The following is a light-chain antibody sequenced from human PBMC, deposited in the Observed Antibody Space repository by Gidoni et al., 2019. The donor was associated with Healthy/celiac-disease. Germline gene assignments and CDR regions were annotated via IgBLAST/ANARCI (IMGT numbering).Light chain of an antibody. CDR2: CAS. V-gene: IGKV3-20*01. Sequence: EIVLTQSPGTLSLSPGERATLSCRASQSVSSSYLAWYQQKPGQAPRLLIYCASSRATGIPDRFSGSGSGTDFTLTISRLEPEDFAVYYCQQYGSSPPTFXGXTKVEIK. CDR1: QSVSSSY. CDR3: QQYGSSPPT. J-gene: IGKJ4*01.